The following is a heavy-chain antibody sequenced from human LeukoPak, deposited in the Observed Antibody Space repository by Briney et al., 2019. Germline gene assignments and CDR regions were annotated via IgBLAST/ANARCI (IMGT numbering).Heavy chain of an antibody. J-gene: IGHJ4*02. D-gene: IGHD3-22*01. Sequence: ASVKVSCKASGYTFTGYYMHWVRQAPGQGLEWMGWINPNSGGTNYAQKFQGRVTMTRDASISTAYMELSRLRSDDTAVYYCARAMRVVSGPATYYYDSSGYYSYWGQGTLVTVSS. CDR1: GYTFTGYY. CDR3: ARAMRVVSGPATYYYDSSGYYSY. V-gene: IGHV1-2*02. CDR2: INPNSGGT.